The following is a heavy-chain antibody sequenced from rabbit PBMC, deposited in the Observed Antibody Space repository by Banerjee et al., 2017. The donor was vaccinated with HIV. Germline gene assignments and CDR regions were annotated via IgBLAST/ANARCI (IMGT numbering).Heavy chain of an antibody. CDR2: CYTSSGST. V-gene: IGHV1S45*01. Sequence: EESGGDLVKPEGSLTLTCTASGFSFSGSYWICWVRQAPGKGLEWIACCYTSSGSTYYASWAKGRFTISKTSSTTVTLQMTSLTAADTATYFCARTPSSSGWAFNLWGPGTLVTVS. CDR1: GFSFSGSYW. J-gene: IGHJ4*01. D-gene: IGHD4-1*01. CDR3: ARTPSSSGWAFNL.